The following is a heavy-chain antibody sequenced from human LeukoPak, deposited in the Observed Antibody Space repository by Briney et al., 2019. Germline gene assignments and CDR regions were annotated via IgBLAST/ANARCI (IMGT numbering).Heavy chain of an antibody. CDR1: GYTLTGYY. CDR2: INPNSGGT. CDR3: ARERTLTSCYDY. D-gene: IGHD2-15*01. J-gene: IGHJ4*02. V-gene: IGHV1-2*02. Sequence: AASVKVSCKASGYTLTGYYMHWVRQAPGQGLEWMGWINPNSGGTNYAQKFQGRVTMTRDTSISTAYMELSRLRSDDTAVYYCARERTLTSCYDYWGQGTLVTVSS.